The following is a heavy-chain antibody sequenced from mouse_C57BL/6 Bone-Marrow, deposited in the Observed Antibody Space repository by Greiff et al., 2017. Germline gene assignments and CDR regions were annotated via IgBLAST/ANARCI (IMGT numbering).Heavy chain of an antibody. J-gene: IGHJ4*01. V-gene: IGHV1-26*01. CDR2: INPNNGGT. CDR1: GYTFTDYY. CDR3: ATEESTGLYYYAMDY. D-gene: IGHD4-1*02. Sequence: VQLKESGPELVKPGASVKISCKASGYTFTDYYMNWVKQSHGKSLEWIGDINPNNGGTSYNQKFKGKATLTVDKSSSTAYMELRSLTSEDSAVYYCATEESTGLYYYAMDYWGQGTSVTVSS.